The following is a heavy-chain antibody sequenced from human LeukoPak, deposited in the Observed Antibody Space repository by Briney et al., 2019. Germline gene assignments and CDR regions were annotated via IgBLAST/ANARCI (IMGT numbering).Heavy chain of an antibody. D-gene: IGHD1-26*01. Sequence: SETLSLTCTVSGGSISTSNYYWGWIRQPPGKGLEWIGYIYYSGSTNYNPSLKSRVTISVDTSKNQFSLKLSSVTAADTAVYYCARGVGGWHRNWFDPWGQGTLVTVSS. CDR2: IYYSGST. CDR1: GGSISTSNYY. J-gene: IGHJ5*02. V-gene: IGHV4-61*05. CDR3: ARGVGGWHRNWFDP.